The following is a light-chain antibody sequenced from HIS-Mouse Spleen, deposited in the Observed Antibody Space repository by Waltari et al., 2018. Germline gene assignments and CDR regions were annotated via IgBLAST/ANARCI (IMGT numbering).Light chain of an antibody. V-gene: IGLV2-23*01. Sequence: QSALTQPASVSGSPGQSITLSFTGTSSDVGRYNLVPWYQQNPGKAPKLMIYEGSKRPSGVSNRFSGSKSGNTASLTISGLQAEDEADYYCCSYAGSSTWVFGGGTKLTVL. J-gene: IGLJ3*02. CDR2: EGS. CDR1: SSDVGRYNL. CDR3: CSYAGSSTWV.